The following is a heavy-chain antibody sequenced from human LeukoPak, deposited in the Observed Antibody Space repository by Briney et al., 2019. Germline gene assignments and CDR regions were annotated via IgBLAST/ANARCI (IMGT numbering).Heavy chain of an antibody. Sequence: SVKVSCKASGYIFSSYGISWVRQAPGQGLEWMGRIIPILGIANYAQKFQGRVTITADKSTSTAYMELSSLRSEDTAVYYCATSMYPRGGPIGNWGQGTLVTVSS. CDR1: GYIFSSYG. CDR2: IIPILGIA. V-gene: IGHV1-69*04. CDR3: ATSMYPRGGPIGN. J-gene: IGHJ4*02. D-gene: IGHD1-26*01.